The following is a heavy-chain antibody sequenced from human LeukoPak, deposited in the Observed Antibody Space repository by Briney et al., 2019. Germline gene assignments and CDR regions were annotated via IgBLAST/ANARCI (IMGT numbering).Heavy chain of an antibody. Sequence: PGGSLRLSCAASGFTFDDYGMSWVRQAPGKGLEWVSGINWNGDSTGYADSVKGRFTISRDNAKNSLYLQMNSLRAEDTALYYCARDLGIAARNNAFDIWGQGTMVTVSS. CDR2: INWNGDST. D-gene: IGHD6-6*01. CDR1: GFTFDDYG. V-gene: IGHV3-20*04. CDR3: ARDLGIAARNNAFDI. J-gene: IGHJ3*02.